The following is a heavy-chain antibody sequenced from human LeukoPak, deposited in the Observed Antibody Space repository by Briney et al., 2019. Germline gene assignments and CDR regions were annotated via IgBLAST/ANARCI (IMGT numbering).Heavy chain of an antibody. J-gene: IGHJ4*02. CDR1: GFTFSSYG. CDR3: ANIAVAGHIDY. Sequence: AGGSLRLSCAASGFTFSSYGMHWVRQAPGKGLEWVAVISYDGSNKYYADSVKGRFTISRDNSKNTLYLQMNSLRAEDTAVYYCANIAVAGHIDYWGRGTLVTVSS. CDR2: ISYDGSNK. D-gene: IGHD6-19*01. V-gene: IGHV3-30*18.